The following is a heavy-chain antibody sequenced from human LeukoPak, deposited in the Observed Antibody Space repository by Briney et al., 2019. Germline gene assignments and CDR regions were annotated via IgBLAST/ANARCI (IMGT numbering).Heavy chain of an antibody. Sequence: GGSLRLSCAASGFTFSSYGMHWVRQAPGKGLEWVAVISSDGRNTYYADSVKGRFTISRDNSKNTLYLQLNSLRAEDTALYYCAKDLLMGTTYAFDIWGQGTMVTVSS. CDR3: AKDLLMGTTYAFDI. D-gene: IGHD1-26*01. J-gene: IGHJ3*02. CDR1: GFTFSSYG. CDR2: ISSDGRNT. V-gene: IGHV3-30*18.